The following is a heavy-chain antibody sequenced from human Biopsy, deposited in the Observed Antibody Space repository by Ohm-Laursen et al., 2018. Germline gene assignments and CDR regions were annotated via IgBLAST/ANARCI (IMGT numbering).Heavy chain of an antibody. J-gene: IGHJ4*02. CDR1: GASISAYY. D-gene: IGHD2/OR15-2a*01. V-gene: IGHV4-59*01. CDR2: MYNRGST. CDR3: ARGMRTTGWPYFDY. Sequence: GTLPLTCTVSGASISAYYWSWIRQPPGKGLEWIGYMYNRGSTNYNPSLRSRVTMSVDTSKNQFSLRLNSVTAADTAVYYCARGMRTTGWPYFDYWGQGILVTVSS.